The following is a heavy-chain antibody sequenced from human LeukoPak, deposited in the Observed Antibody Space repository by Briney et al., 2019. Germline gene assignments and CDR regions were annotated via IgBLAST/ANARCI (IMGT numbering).Heavy chain of an antibody. V-gene: IGHV4-34*01. D-gene: IGHD4-4*01. Sequence: PSETLSLTCAVYGGSLSGYYWSWIRQPPGKGLEWIGEINHSGSTNYNPSLKSRVTISVDTSKNQFSLKLSSVTAADTAVYYCARKDYSNRSYYFDYWGQGTLVTVSS. J-gene: IGHJ4*02. CDR3: ARKDYSNRSYYFDY. CDR1: GGSLSGYY. CDR2: INHSGST.